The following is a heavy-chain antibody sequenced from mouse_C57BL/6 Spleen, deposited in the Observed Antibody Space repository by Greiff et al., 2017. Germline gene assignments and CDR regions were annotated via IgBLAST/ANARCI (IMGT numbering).Heavy chain of an antibody. CDR3: TRGSPSYYGSSYYAMDY. Sequence: QVQLQQSGAELVRPGASVTLSCKASGYTFTDYEMHWVKQTPVHGLEWIGAIDPETGGTAYNQKFKGKAILTADKSSSTAYIELRSLTSEDSAVYYCTRGSPSYYGSSYYAMDYWGQGTSVTVSS. V-gene: IGHV1-15*01. CDR2: IDPETGGT. D-gene: IGHD1-1*01. CDR1: GYTFTDYE. J-gene: IGHJ4*01.